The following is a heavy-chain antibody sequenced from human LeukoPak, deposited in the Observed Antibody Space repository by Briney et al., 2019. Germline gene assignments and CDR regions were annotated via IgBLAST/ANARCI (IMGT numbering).Heavy chain of an antibody. D-gene: IGHD3-10*01. CDR2: IYHSGST. CDR3: ARRTVGYMVRGRRRSDYYYYMAV. Sequence: SETLSLTCTVSGYSISSGYYWGWIRQPPGKGLEWIGSIYHSGSTFYNPSLKSRVTISVDTSKNQFSLKLSSVTAADTAVYYCARRTVGYMVRGRRRSDYYYYMAVWGKGTTVTISS. CDR1: GYSISSGYY. V-gene: IGHV4-38-2*02. J-gene: IGHJ6*03.